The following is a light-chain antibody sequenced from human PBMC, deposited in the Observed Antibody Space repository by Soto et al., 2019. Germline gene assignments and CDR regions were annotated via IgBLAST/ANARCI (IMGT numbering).Light chain of an antibody. CDR2: DAS. J-gene: IGKJ3*01. Sequence: EIVLTQSPATQSLSPGERATLSCRASQGVSSYLAWYQQKPGQAPRLLIYDASNRATGIPARFSGSGPGTTFTLTISRLQPEDFALYYCQQYNSSPFTFGPGTKVDIK. CDR3: QQYNSSPFT. CDR1: QGVSSY. V-gene: IGKV3D-11*01.